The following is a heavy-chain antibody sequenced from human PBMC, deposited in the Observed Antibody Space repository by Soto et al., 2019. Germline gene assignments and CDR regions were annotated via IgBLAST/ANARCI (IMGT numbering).Heavy chain of an antibody. Sequence: QVQLVESGGGVVQSGRSLTLSCAASGFSLRTYGMHWLRRAPGKGLEWVAFIWYDRTKKFYANSVKGRCTISKDNSNNILYLQMSGLTVEDTAVYYCARDVVKAVAGSVYWFDPWGQGTLVTVSS. CDR1: GFSLRTYG. CDR2: IWYDRTKK. J-gene: IGHJ5*02. D-gene: IGHD6-19*01. V-gene: IGHV3-33*01. CDR3: ARDVVKAVAGSVYWFDP.